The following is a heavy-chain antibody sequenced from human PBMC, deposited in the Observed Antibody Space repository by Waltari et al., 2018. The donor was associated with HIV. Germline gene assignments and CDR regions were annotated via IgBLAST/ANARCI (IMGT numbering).Heavy chain of an antibody. D-gene: IGHD3-22*01. CDR1: GDTFTSYC. Sequence: QLQLVQSGAGVKKPGASVMVSCKPSGDTFTSYCMHWVRRAPGQGLEWMGITNPSGGSKSYEQNFQGRVTMTRDTSTSTVYMELSSVRSEDTAVYYCARGANYYDSSGYFDYWGQGTLVTVSS. V-gene: IGHV1-46*01. CDR2: TNPSGGSK. J-gene: IGHJ4*02. CDR3: ARGANYYDSSGYFDY.